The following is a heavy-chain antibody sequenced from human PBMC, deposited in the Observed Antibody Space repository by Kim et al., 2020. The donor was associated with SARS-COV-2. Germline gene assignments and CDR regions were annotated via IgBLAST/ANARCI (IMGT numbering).Heavy chain of an antibody. D-gene: IGHD3-10*01. V-gene: IGHV3-33*01. CDR3: AREGPPVLLWFGELLFYGMDV. CDR1: GFTFSSYG. J-gene: IGHJ6*02. Sequence: GGSLRLSCAASGFTFSSYGMHWVRQAPGKGLEWVAVIWYDGSNKYYADSVKGRFTISRDNSKNTLYLQMNSLRAEDTAVYYCAREGPPVLLWFGELLFYGMDVWGQGTTVTVSS. CDR2: IWYDGSNK.